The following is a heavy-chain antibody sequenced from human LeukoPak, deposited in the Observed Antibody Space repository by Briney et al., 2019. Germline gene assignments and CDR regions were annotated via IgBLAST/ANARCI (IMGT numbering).Heavy chain of an antibody. D-gene: IGHD6-13*01. Sequence: ASVKVSCMASGYTFTSYDINWVRQATGQGLEWMGWMNPNSGNTGYAQKFQGRVTMTRNTSISTAYMELSSLRSEDTAVYYCARAAAAMGYFDYWGQGTLVTVSS. CDR2: MNPNSGNT. CDR1: GYTFTSYD. V-gene: IGHV1-8*01. J-gene: IGHJ4*02. CDR3: ARAAAAMGYFDY.